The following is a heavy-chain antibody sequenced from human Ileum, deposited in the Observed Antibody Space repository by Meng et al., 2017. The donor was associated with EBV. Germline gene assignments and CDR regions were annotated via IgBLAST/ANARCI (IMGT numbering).Heavy chain of an antibody. Sequence: QGLLWRAGHDLGKPWGSLSPPCEVSVVSISGSYWSWIRQSPVKGLEWIGFFYEGTTNYNPSLKSRVTIAAGPANNQISLRLSSVTSADTAVYYCAKGGQWDPLDSWGRGILVTVSS. D-gene: IGHD1-26*01. CDR3: AKGGQWDPLDS. CDR1: VVSISGSY. CDR2: FYEGTT. V-gene: IGHV4-59*01. J-gene: IGHJ4*02.